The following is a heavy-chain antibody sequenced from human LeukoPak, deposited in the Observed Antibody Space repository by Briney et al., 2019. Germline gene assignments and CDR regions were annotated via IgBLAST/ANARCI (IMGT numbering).Heavy chain of an antibody. J-gene: IGHJ3*02. CDR2: INSDGSST. V-gene: IGHV3-74*01. CDR3: AKALGGIGNGFHI. Sequence: PAGSLRLSCAVSGFTISSYWMHWVRQAPGKGLMWVSRINSDGSSTSHADSVKGRFTISRDHAKITLYLQMCSLRADDTAVYYCAKALGGIGNGFHIWGQGTMVTVSS. CDR1: GFTISSYW. D-gene: IGHD6-13*01.